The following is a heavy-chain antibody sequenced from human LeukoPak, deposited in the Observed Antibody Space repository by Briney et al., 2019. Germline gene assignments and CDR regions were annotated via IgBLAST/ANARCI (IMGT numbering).Heavy chain of an antibody. CDR3: ARYCSSTSCYTSNAFDI. Sequence: SETLSLTCTVSGGSISSYYWSWIRQPPGKGLEWIGYIYYSGSTNYNPSLKSRVTISVDTSKNQFSLKLSSVTAADTAVYYCARYCSSTSCYTSNAFDIWGQGTMVTVSS. V-gene: IGHV4-59*01. CDR1: GGSISSYY. J-gene: IGHJ3*02. D-gene: IGHD2-2*02. CDR2: IYYSGST.